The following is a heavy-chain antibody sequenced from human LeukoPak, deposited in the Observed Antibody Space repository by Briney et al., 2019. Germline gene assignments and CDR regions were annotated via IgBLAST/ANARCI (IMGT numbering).Heavy chain of an antibody. J-gene: IGHJ4*02. CDR3: TRRSSGRCDN. V-gene: IGHV1-8*01. Sequence: ASVKVSCKASGYTFTSCDINWVRQATGQGLEWMGWMNPNSGNTGYGQSFQGRITMTRDTSIGTAYMELSNLTSEDTAIYYCTRRSSGRCDNCGQGTLVTVSA. CDR2: MNPNSGNT. CDR1: GYTFTSCD. D-gene: IGHD6-19*01.